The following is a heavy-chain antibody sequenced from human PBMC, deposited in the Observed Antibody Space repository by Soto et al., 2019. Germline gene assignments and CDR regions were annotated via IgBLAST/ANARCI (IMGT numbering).Heavy chain of an antibody. CDR2: IRSKAHNYAT. CDR3: ARHITGDTTDYYYGMGI. J-gene: IGHJ6*02. Sequence: EVQLVESGGGLVQPGGSLKLSCAASGFTFSDSAMHWVRQASGKGLEWLGRIRSKAHNYATAHTAAAKGRFTVSRDDSKNTAYLQMNSLKTEDTAVYYCARHITGDTTDYYYGMGIWGQGTTVTVSS. D-gene: IGHD1-26*01. V-gene: IGHV3-73*02. CDR1: GFTFSDSA.